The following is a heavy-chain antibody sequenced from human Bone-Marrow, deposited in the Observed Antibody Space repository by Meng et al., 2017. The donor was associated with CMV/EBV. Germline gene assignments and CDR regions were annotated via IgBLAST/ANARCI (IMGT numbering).Heavy chain of an antibody. J-gene: IGHJ5*02. CDR1: GFTFSTYN. D-gene: IGHD1-7*01. CDR3: GSGTWFDP. Sequence: GESLKISCAASGFTFSTYNMNWVRQAPGKGLEWVSFISSTSVYIYYADSVKGRFTISRDNAKNTLYLQMNSLRAEDTAVYYCGSGTWFDPWGQGTLVTVSS. CDR2: ISSTSVYI. V-gene: IGHV3-21*01.